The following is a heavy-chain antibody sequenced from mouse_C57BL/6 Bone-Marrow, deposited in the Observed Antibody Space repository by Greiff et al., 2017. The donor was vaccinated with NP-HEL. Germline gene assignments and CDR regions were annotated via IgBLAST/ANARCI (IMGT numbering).Heavy chain of an antibody. V-gene: IGHV5-15*01. Sequence: EVNLVESGGGLVQPGGSLKLSCAASGFTFSDYGMAWVRQAPRKGPEWVAFISNLAYSIYYADTVTGRFTISRENAKNTLYLEMSSLRSEDTAMYYCARLIYYYGPYYFDYWGQGTTLTVSS. CDR1: GFTFSDYG. CDR2: ISNLAYSI. D-gene: IGHD1-1*01. J-gene: IGHJ2*01. CDR3: ARLIYYYGPYYFDY.